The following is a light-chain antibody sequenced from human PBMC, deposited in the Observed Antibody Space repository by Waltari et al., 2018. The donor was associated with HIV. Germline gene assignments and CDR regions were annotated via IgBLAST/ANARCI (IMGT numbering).Light chain of an antibody. J-gene: IGKJ1*01. CDR1: QNIDFY. CDR2: AAT. V-gene: IGKV1-39*01. CDR3: QQSYSTPRT. Sequence: DIQMTQSPSSLSASVGDRVTITCRASQNIDFYLNWYQQKPGKAPKLLIHAATRLQSGVPSRLSGSGSGTDFTLTISSLQPEDVATYYCQQSYSTPRTFGLGTKVEI.